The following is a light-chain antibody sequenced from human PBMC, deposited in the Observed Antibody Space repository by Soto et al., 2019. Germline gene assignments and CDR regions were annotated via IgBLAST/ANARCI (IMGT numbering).Light chain of an antibody. CDR2: GAS. J-gene: IGKJ4*01. CDR3: EQYDKSIT. CDR1: QSVTSSY. Sequence: EIVLTQSPGTLSLSPGERATLSCRASQSVTSSYLDWYQQKPGQAPRLLIYGASSRATGIPDRFSGSGSGTDFTLTINRLEPEDFAVYYCEQYDKSITFGGGTKVEIK. V-gene: IGKV3-20*01.